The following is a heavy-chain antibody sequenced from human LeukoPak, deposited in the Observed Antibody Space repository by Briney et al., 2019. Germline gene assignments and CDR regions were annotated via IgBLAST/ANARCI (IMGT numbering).Heavy chain of an antibody. CDR1: GYTFTSNY. D-gene: IGHD2-15*01. CDR2: IYPRDGST. Sequence: VASVKVSCKASGYTFTSNYIHWVRQAPGQGLEWMGMIYPRDGSTSYAQKFQGRVTLTRDTSLSTAYMELSNLRSDDTAVYYCARDEVVAAPNYFGMVVWGQGTTVSVSS. J-gene: IGHJ6*02. CDR3: ARDEVVAAPNYFGMVV. V-gene: IGHV1-46*01.